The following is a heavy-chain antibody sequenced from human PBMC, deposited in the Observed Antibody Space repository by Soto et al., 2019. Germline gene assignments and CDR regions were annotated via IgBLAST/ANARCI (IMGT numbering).Heavy chain of an antibody. CDR3: ARAADYYDSSGLSWFDP. J-gene: IGHJ5*02. Sequence: ASVKVSCKASGYTFTSYGISWVRQAPGQGLEWMGWISAYNGNTNYAQKLQGRVTMTTDTSTSTAYMELKSLRSDDTAVYYCARAADYYDSSGLSWFDPWGQGTLVTVSS. CDR1: GYTFTSYG. CDR2: ISAYNGNT. D-gene: IGHD3-22*01. V-gene: IGHV1-18*01.